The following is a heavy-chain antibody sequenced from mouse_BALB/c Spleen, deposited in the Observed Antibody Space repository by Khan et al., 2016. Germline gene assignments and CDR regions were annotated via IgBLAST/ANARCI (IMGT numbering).Heavy chain of an antibody. Sequence: QVQLKESGPGLVAPSQSLSITCTVSGFSLTSYGVHWVRQPPGKGLEWLGVIWAGGSTNYNSALMSRLSISKDNSKSQVFLKMNSLQTDDTAMYYCARRYDERVYAMDYWGQGTSVTVSS. V-gene: IGHV2-9*02. CDR1: GFSLTSYG. CDR2: IWAGGST. CDR3: ARRYDERVYAMDY. D-gene: IGHD2-14*01. J-gene: IGHJ4*01.